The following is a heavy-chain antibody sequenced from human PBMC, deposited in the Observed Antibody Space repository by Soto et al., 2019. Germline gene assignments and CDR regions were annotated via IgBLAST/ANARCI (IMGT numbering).Heavy chain of an antibody. Sequence: ASVKVSCKASGYTFTSYYMHWVRQAPGQGLEWMGIINPSGGSTSYAQKFQGRVTMTRDTSTSTVYMGLSSLRSEDTAVYYCAREESMVEMATKGVVNWFDPWGQGTLVTVSS. J-gene: IGHJ5*02. V-gene: IGHV1-46*01. D-gene: IGHD5-12*01. CDR1: GYTFTSYY. CDR3: AREESMVEMATKGVVNWFDP. CDR2: INPSGGST.